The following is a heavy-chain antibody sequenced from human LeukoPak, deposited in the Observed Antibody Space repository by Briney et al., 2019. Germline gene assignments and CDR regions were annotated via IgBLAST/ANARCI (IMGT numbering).Heavy chain of an antibody. Sequence: GGSLRLSCAASGFTFSSYSMNWVRQAPGKGLEWVSSISSSSSYIYYADSVKGRFTISRDNAKNSLYLQMNSLRAEDTAVYYCARVPLGYDILTGYYTPLEYYYYGMDVWGQGTTVTVSS. J-gene: IGHJ6*02. CDR1: GFTFSSYS. CDR2: ISSSSSYI. V-gene: IGHV3-21*01. CDR3: ARVPLGYDILTGYYTPLEYYYYGMDV. D-gene: IGHD3-9*01.